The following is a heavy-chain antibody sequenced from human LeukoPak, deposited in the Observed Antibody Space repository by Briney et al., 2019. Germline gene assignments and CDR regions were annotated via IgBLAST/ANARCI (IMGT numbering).Heavy chain of an antibody. V-gene: IGHV3-15*05. Sequence: GGSLRLSCAGSGITFTKAWMTWVRRAPGKGLEWVGRVLSKSDGGTANYAAPVKGRFTISRDDSKDTLYLQMNTLKTEDTAMYYCTTERAGAFDYWGQGTLVTVSP. CDR2: VLSKSDGGTA. D-gene: IGHD3-10*01. CDR3: TTERAGAFDY. J-gene: IGHJ4*02. CDR1: GITFTKAW.